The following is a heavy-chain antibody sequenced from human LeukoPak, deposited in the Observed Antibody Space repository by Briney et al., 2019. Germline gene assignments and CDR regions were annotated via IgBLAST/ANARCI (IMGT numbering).Heavy chain of an antibody. J-gene: IGHJ4*02. V-gene: IGHV3-21*01. CDR1: GFTFSSCS. D-gene: IGHD3-22*01. CDR3: ARDSTARNIGFYYYDSSGSFDY. CDR2: ISSSSSYI. Sequence: PGGSLRLSCAASGFTFSSCSMNWVRQAPGKGLEWVSSISSSSSYIYYADSVKGRFTISRDNAKNSPYLQMNSLRAEDTAVYYCARDSTARNIGFYYYDSSGSFDYWGQGTLVTVSS.